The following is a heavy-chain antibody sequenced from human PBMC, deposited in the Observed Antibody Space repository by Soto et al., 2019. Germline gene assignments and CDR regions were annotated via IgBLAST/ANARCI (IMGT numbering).Heavy chain of an antibody. Sequence: PGGSLRLSCATSGFTFGSYGMHWVRQPPGKGLEWVAYISYDSTKTYYADSVKGRFTISRDNSNSALYVQMNSLTGEDTAVYYCARTRSAWSDFHYYSLDVWRQGTTVTVSS. CDR1: GFTFGSYG. CDR3: ARTRSAWSDFHYYSLDV. V-gene: IGHV3-30*03. D-gene: IGHD1-26*01. CDR2: ISYDSTKT. J-gene: IGHJ6*02.